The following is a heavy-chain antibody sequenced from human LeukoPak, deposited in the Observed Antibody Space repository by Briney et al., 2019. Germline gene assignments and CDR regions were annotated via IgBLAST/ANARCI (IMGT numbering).Heavy chain of an antibody. CDR2: ISGSGSGT. J-gene: IGHJ3*02. CDR1: GFTFSSYA. D-gene: IGHD3-3*01. Sequence: PGGSLRLSCAASGFTFSSYAMSWVRQAPGEGLQWVSGISGSGSGTYYADSVRGRFTISRDNSKNTLYLQMNSLRAEDTAVYYCAKVLSGYYVVLDIWGQGTMVAVSS. CDR3: AKVLSGYYVVLDI. V-gene: IGHV3-23*01.